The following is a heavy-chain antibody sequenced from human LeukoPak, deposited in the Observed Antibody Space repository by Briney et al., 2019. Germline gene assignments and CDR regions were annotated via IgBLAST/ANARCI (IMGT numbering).Heavy chain of an antibody. V-gene: IGHV4-34*01. J-gene: IGHJ4*02. D-gene: IGHD3-3*01. CDR3: ARAKAVRITIFGVVKYYFYY. CDR1: GGSFSGYY. CDR2: INHSGST. Sequence: TSETLSLTCAVYGGSFSGYYWSWIRQPPGKGLEWIGDINHSGSTNYNPSLKSRVTISVDTSKNQFSLKLSSVTAADTAVYYCARAKAVRITIFGVVKYYFYYWGQGTLVTVSS.